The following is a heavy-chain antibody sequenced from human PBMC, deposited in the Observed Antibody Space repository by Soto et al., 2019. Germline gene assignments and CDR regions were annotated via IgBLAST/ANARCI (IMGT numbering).Heavy chain of an antibody. J-gene: IGHJ4*02. V-gene: IGHV4-39*01. CDR1: GGSISGSSYW. Sequence: SETLSPTCAVSGGSISGSSYWWGGIRRPPGKGLEWIGSIYYSGSTYYNPSLKSRVTISVDTSKHQFSLKLSSVNAADTAVYQCARKHRGSYRYGYFDYWGQGTLVTVS. CDR2: IYYSGST. CDR3: ARKHRGSYRYGYFDY. D-gene: IGHD1-26*01.